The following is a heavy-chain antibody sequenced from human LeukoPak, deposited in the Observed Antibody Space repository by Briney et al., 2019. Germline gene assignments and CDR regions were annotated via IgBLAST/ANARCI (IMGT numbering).Heavy chain of an antibody. CDR2: IIPILGIA. J-gene: IGHJ4*02. D-gene: IGHD2-8*02. CDR3: ARGGSGREGGY. CDR1: GGTFSSYT. V-gene: IGHV1-69*02. Sequence: SSVKVSCKASGGTFSSYTISWVRQAPGQGLEWMGRIIPILGIANYAQKFQGRVTITADKSTSTAYMELSSLRSEDTAVYYCARGGSGREGGYWGQGTLVTVSS.